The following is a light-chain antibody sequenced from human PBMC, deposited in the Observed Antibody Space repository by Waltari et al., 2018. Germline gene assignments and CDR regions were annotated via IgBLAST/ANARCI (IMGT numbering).Light chain of an antibody. CDR3: QSSDNMLSGGVV. V-gene: IGLV1-40*01. Sequence: QSVLTQPPSVSGTPGQRVTISCSGSTSNIGAGHDVHWYQHLPGTAPKRLIYGTIPRPSWVPDRFSGPKSRHSASLAITGLQSDDEADYFCQSSDNMLSGGVVFGGGTKLAVL. J-gene: IGLJ2*01. CDR2: GTI. CDR1: TSNIGAGHD.